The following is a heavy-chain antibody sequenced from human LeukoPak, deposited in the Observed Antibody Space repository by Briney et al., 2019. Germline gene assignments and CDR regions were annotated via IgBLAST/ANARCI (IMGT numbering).Heavy chain of an antibody. V-gene: IGHV3-23*01. Sequence: GGSLRLSCAASGFMFSSYAMTWVRQAPGKGLEWVSSISGPGEFTYYAESVKGGCTISRDNPENTVYLQMNRPRVDDTAVYYCAKVGYGDLDQWGQGTLVPVSS. CDR3: AKVGYGDLDQ. J-gene: IGHJ4*02. CDR2: ISGPGEFT. CDR1: GFMFSSYA. D-gene: IGHD4-17*01.